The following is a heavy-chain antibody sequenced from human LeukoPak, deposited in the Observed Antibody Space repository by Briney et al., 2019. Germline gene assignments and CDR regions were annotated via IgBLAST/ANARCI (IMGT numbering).Heavy chain of an antibody. CDR3: ARDLVCTVNCKDS. CDR2: IIPILGIA. D-gene: IGHD3/OR15-3a*01. J-gene: IGHJ5*01. CDR1: GGTFSSYA. V-gene: IGHV1-69*04. Sequence: SVKVSCKASGGTFSSYAISWVRQAPGQGLEWMGRIIPILGIANYAQKFQGRVTITADKSTSTAYMELSSLTFEDTAVYFCARDLVCTVNCKDSWGQGTLVTVSS.